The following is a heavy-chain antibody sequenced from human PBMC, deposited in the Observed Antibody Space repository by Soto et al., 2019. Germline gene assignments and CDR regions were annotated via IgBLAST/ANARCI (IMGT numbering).Heavy chain of an antibody. J-gene: IGHJ3*02. Sequence: ASVKVSCKASGYTFTSYGISWVRQAPGQGLEWMGWISAYNGNTNYAQKLQGRVTMTTDTSTSTAYMELRSLRSDDTAVYYCAVRAGVVVVPAAYDAFDIWGQGTMVTISS. CDR3: AVRAGVVVVPAAYDAFDI. D-gene: IGHD2-2*01. V-gene: IGHV1-18*01. CDR2: ISAYNGNT. CDR1: GYTFTSYG.